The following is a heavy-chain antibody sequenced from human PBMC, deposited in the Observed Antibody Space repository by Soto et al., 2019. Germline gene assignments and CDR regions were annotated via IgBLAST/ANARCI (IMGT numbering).Heavy chain of an antibody. V-gene: IGHV3-23*01. CDR3: AKDLLESATEIDP. J-gene: IGHJ5*02. CDR2: ISGSGGST. CDR1: GFTVSSNY. Sequence: GGSLRLSCAASGFTVSSNYMSWVRQAPGKGLEWVSVISGSGGSTYYADSVKGRFTISRDNSKNTLYLQMNSLRAEDTAVYYCAKDLLESATEIDPWGQGTLVTGS.